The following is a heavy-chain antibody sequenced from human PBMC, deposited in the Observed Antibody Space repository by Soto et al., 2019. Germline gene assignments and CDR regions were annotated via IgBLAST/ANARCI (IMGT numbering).Heavy chain of an antibody. V-gene: IGHV1-18*01. CDR1: GYTFTSHG. Sequence: QGQLVQFGAEVKKPGASVKVSCKASGYTFTSHGISWVRQAPGQGLEWMGWIKTYKGNSKYAQKIQGRVTMTTDTSTSTASMELSSLRYDDTAVYYCARSYGVGVGGLDHWGQGSLVTVSS. D-gene: IGHD2-21*01. CDR3: ARSYGVGVGGLDH. J-gene: IGHJ4*02. CDR2: IKTYKGNS.